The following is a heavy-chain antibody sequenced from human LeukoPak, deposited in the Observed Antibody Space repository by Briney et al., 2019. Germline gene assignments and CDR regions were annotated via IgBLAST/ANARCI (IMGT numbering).Heavy chain of an antibody. Sequence: SETLSLTCAVYGGSFSGYYWSWIRQPPGKGLEWIGEINHSGSTNYNPSLKSRVTISVDTSNNQFSLRLTSVTAADTAVYFCARHPSSAWHADYWGHGTLVTVSS. D-gene: IGHD6-25*01. V-gene: IGHV4-34*01. CDR3: ARHPSSAWHADY. CDR1: GGSFSGYY. J-gene: IGHJ4*01. CDR2: INHSGST.